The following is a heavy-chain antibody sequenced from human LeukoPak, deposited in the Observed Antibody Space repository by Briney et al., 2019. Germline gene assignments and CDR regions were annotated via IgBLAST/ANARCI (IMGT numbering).Heavy chain of an antibody. Sequence: PSGTLSLTCAVYGGSFSGHYWSWIRQPPGKGLEWIGEINHSGSTNYNPSLKSRVTISVDTSKNQFSPKLSSVTAADTAVYYCARIYGDYDYWGQGTLVTVSS. CDR1: GGSFSGHY. CDR2: INHSGST. D-gene: IGHD4-17*01. CDR3: ARIYGDYDY. V-gene: IGHV4-34*01. J-gene: IGHJ4*02.